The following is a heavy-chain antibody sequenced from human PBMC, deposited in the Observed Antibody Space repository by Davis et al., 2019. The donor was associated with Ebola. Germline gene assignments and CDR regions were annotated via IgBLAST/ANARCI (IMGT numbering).Heavy chain of an antibody. J-gene: IGHJ4*02. CDR2: INEDGSAK. CDR1: GFTFSYYW. Sequence: PGGSLRLSCAASGFTFSYYWMSWVRQAPAKGLEWVAYINEDGSAKYYVDSVKGRFTISRDNAKNSLHLQMNSVRAEDTAMYYCAKVPTRDLSPGYWGQGTLVTVSS. CDR3: AKVPTRDLSPGY. V-gene: IGHV3-7*01. D-gene: IGHD7-27*01.